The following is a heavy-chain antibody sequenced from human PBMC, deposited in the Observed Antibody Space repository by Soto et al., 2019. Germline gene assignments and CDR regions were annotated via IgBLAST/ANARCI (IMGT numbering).Heavy chain of an antibody. CDR1: GGSISSGDYY. CDR2: IYYSGST. D-gene: IGHD3-22*01. CDR3: ARANITMIVKSDY. Sequence: QVQLQESGPGLVKPSQTLSLTCTVSGGSISSGDYYWSWIRQPPGKGLEWIGYIYYSGSTYYNPSLKSRVTISVDTSKNQCSLKLSSVTAADTAVYYCARANITMIVKSDYWGQGTLVTVSS. V-gene: IGHV4-30-4*01. J-gene: IGHJ4*02.